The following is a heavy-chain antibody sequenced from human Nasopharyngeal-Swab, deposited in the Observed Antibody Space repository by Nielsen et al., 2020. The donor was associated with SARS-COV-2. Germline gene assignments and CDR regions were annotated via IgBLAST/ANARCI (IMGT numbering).Heavy chain of an antibody. CDR3: ASPGGCSSTSCSRYYYYYYMDV. CDR2: IYTSGST. Sequence: SETLSLTCTVSGGSISSGSYYWSWIRQPAGKGLEWIGRIYTSGSTNYNPSLKSRVTISVDTSKNQFSLKLSSVTAADTAVYYCASPGGCSSTSCSRYYYYYYMDVWGKGTTVTVSS. CDR1: GGSISSGSYY. V-gene: IGHV4-61*02. D-gene: IGHD2-2*01. J-gene: IGHJ6*03.